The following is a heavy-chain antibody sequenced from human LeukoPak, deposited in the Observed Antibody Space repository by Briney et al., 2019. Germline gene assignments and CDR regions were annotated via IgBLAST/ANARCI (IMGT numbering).Heavy chain of an antibody. CDR3: ARGVSDQN. J-gene: IGHJ4*02. Sequence: SETLSLTCAVYGGSFRGYYWSWIRQSPGKGLEWIGEISHSGSTYYNPSLKSRVTISLDTSKNQFSLKLTSVTAADTAVYYCARGVSDQNWGQGTLVTVSS. V-gene: IGHV4-34*01. CDR1: GGSFRGYY. CDR2: ISHSGST.